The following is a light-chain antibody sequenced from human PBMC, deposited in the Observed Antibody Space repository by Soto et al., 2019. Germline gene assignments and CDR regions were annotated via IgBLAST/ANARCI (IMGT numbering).Light chain of an antibody. CDR1: QSVTSTY. CDR3: QQFSGSVA. CDR2: GAS. V-gene: IGKV3-20*01. Sequence: EIVLTQSPGTLSLSPGERATLSCRASQSVTSTYLAWYQQKPGQAPRLLIYGASKRQSGVPARFSGGGSGTDFTLTISSLEPEDFAVYYCQQFSGSVAFGGVTRV. J-gene: IGKJ4*01.